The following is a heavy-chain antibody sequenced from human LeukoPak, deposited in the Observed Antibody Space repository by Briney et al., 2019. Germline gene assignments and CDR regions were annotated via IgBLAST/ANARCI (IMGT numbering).Heavy chain of an antibody. CDR2: IYYSGST. D-gene: IGHD3-10*01. CDR3: ARHPPYYYGSGKAKNWFDP. V-gene: IGHV4-59*08. J-gene: IGHJ5*02. CDR1: GGSISSYY. Sequence: PSETLSLTCTVSGGSISSYYWSWIRQPPRKGLEWIGYIYYSGSTNYNPSLKSRVTISVDTSKNPFSLRLSSVPAAATAVYYCARHPPYYYGSGKAKNWFDPWGQGTLVTVSS.